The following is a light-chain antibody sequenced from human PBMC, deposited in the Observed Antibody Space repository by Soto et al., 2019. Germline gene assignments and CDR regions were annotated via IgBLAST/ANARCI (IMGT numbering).Light chain of an antibody. CDR1: SSDVGNYNY. Sequence: QSALTQPHSVSGSPGQSVTISCTGTSSDVGNYNYVSWYQQQHPGKAPKLMIYDVNKRPSGVPDRFSGFKSGNTASLTISGLQADDDADYYCCSYAGRYTWVFGGGTKVTVL. J-gene: IGLJ3*02. CDR2: DVN. V-gene: IGLV2-11*01. CDR3: CSYAGRYTWV.